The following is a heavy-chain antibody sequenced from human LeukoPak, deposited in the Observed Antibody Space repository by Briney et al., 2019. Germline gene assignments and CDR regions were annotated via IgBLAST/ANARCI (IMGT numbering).Heavy chain of an antibody. CDR2: IYYSGST. Sequence: PSETLSLTCTVSGGSISSCYWSWIRQPPGKGLEWIGYIYYSGSTNYNPSLKSRVTISVDTSKNQFSLKLSSVTAADTAEYYCARQYSSSWLAWFDPWGQGTLVTVSS. V-gene: IGHV4-59*01. CDR1: GGSISSCY. CDR3: ARQYSSSWLAWFDP. J-gene: IGHJ5*02. D-gene: IGHD6-13*01.